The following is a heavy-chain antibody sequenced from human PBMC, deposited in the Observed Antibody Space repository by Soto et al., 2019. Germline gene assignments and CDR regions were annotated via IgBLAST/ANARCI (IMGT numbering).Heavy chain of an antibody. CDR3: ARDLPGSQHYFVY. D-gene: IGHD3-10*01. CDR1: GFTFSSDW. J-gene: IGHJ4*02. V-gene: IGHV3-74*01. Sequence: EVQLVESGGGLAQPGGSLRLSCAASGFTFSSDWMHWVRQAPGKGLVWVSRINTDGSGTSYADSVKGRFTISRDNAKNTPYLQMNSLRAEDTAMYYCARDLPGSQHYFVYWGQGNMVTVSS. CDR2: INTDGSGT.